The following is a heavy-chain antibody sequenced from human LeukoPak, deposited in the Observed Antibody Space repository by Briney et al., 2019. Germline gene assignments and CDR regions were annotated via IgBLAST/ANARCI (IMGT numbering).Heavy chain of an antibody. V-gene: IGHV1-24*01. CDR3: ARGPPWWGSRGSFDY. CDR2: FDPEDGET. Sequence: ASVTVSCKVSGYTLTELSMHWVRQAPGKGLEWMGGFDPEDGETIYAQKFQGRVTMTRDTSISTAYMELSRLRSDDTAVYYCARGPPWWGSRGSFDYWGQGTLVTVSS. J-gene: IGHJ4*02. CDR1: GYTLTELS. D-gene: IGHD1-26*01.